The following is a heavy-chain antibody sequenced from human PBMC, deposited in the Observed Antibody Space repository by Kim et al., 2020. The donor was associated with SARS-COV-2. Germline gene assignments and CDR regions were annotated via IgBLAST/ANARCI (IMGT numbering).Heavy chain of an antibody. J-gene: IGHJ4*02. Sequence: GGSLRLSCLTSGFTFSTYEMNWVRQPPGKGLEWLSYIDSNGTTKYYADSVKGRFTISRDNTTKSLFLQMSSVRAEDTAIYYCTREAYASGNPFDYWGQGTLVAVSS. V-gene: IGHV3-48*03. CDR3: TREAYASGNPFDY. CDR1: GFTFSTYE. CDR2: IDSNGTTK. D-gene: IGHD3-10*01.